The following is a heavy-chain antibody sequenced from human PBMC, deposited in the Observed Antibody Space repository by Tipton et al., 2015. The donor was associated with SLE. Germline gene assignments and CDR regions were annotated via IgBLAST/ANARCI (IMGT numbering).Heavy chain of an antibody. CDR1: GASISSSAYY. V-gene: IGHV4-39*01. Sequence: TLSLTCSVSGASISSSAYYWGWIHQPPGKGLEWIGSVYYTGSTYYNPSLNSRVSISVDTSKNQFSLKLTSVTAADTAVYYCARHGGRYSAGGDYFDYWVQGILVTVSS. J-gene: IGHJ4*02. CDR3: ARHGGRYSAGGDYFDY. D-gene: IGHD3-10*01. CDR2: VYYTGST.